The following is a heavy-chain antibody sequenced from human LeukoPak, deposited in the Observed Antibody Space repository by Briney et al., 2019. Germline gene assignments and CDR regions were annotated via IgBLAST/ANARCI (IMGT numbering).Heavy chain of an antibody. D-gene: IGHD3-16*01. CDR1: GDSMSSYY. J-gene: IGHJ5*02. CDR2: IHTSWTT. Sequence: SSETLSLTCTVSGDSMSSYYWNFIRQPAGKGLEWIGRIHTSWTTYYNPSLKSRITMSVDTSRNQFSLRLTSVTAADTAVYYCARGDYYDGGGRNWFEPWGQGTLVTASS. V-gene: IGHV4-4*07. CDR3: ARGDYYDGGGRNWFEP.